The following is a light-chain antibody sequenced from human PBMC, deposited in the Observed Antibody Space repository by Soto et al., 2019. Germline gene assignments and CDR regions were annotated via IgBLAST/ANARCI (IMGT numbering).Light chain of an antibody. Sequence: EIVLTQSPGTLSLSPGERATLSCRASQSVSSNYLAWYQQKPGQAPGLLIHGASSRATGIPDRFSGSGSGTDFTLTISRLEPEDFAVYYCQQYNNWLTWTFGQGTKVEIK. CDR3: QQYNNWLTWT. CDR2: GAS. V-gene: IGKV3-20*01. J-gene: IGKJ1*01. CDR1: QSVSSNY.